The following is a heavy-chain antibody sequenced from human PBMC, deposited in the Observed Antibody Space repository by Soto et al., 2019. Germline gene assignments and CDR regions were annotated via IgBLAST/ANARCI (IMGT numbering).Heavy chain of an antibody. CDR1: GFTFSTYW. J-gene: IGHJ3*02. CDR2: INSDGSST. CDR3: ARGGYYDSTGWNAFDI. Sequence: EVPLVESGGGLLQPGGSLRLSYAASGFTFSTYWMHWVRQAPGKGLVWVSRINSDGSSTTYADSVKGRFTISRDNAKNTLYLQMNSLRAEDTSVYYCARGGYYDSTGWNAFDIWGQGAMVTVSS. D-gene: IGHD3-22*01. V-gene: IGHV3-74*01.